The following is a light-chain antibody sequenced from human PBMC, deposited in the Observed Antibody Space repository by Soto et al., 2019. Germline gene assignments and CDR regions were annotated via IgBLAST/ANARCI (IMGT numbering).Light chain of an antibody. CDR1: QSINTY. V-gene: IGKV3D-11*02. CDR2: DAS. CDR3: QQRRSWQVT. Sequence: ENVLTQSPATLSLPPGEGATLSGRSSQSINTYLAWYQQKPGQAPRLLIYDASKRATGIPARFSGSGSGTNFTLTISSLEPEDFAVYYCQQRRSWQVTFGQGTRLEIK. J-gene: IGKJ5*01.